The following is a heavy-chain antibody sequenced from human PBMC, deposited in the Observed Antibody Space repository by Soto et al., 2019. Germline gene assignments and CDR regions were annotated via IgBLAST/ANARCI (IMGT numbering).Heavy chain of an antibody. V-gene: IGHV3-11*01. Sequence: LRLSCAASGFTFSDYYMSWIRQAPGKGLEWVSYISSSGTTIYYADSVKGRFTISRDNAKNSLYLQMNSLRAEDTAVYYCASLPYCGDECFYNYWGQETLVTVSS. J-gene: IGHJ4*02. D-gene: IGHD2-21*01. CDR1: GFTFSDYY. CDR3: ASLPYCGDECFYNY. CDR2: ISSSGTTI.